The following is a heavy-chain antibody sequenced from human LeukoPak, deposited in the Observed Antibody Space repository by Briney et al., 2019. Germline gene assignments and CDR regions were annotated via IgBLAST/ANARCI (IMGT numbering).Heavy chain of an antibody. CDR2: IYTTGST. CDR3: ARDSSSPYDFWSGYDY. CDR1: GGSISSYY. V-gene: IGHV4-4*07. J-gene: IGHJ4*02. Sequence: SETLSLTCTVSGGSISSYYWSWIRQPAGKGLEWIGRIYTTGSTNYNPSLKSRVTMSVDTSKNQFSLKLSSVTAADTAVYYCARDSSSPYDFWSGYDYWGQGTLVTVSS. D-gene: IGHD3-3*01.